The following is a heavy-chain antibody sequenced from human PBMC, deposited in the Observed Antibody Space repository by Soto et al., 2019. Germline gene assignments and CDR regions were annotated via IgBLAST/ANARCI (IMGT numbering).Heavy chain of an antibody. Sequence: EVQLVESGGDLVQPGGSLRLSCVASGFTFSSYGMNWVRQGPGKGLEWLSSISKTGTTTYYADSVRGRFTISRDNAKNSLYLQMNSLRDEDVAVYYCARDGYCVSPTCSFLPDVLGQGTTVTVSS. CDR2: ISKTGTTT. V-gene: IGHV3-48*02. D-gene: IGHD2-2*03. CDR1: GFTFSSYG. CDR3: ARDGYCVSPTCSFLPDV. J-gene: IGHJ6*02.